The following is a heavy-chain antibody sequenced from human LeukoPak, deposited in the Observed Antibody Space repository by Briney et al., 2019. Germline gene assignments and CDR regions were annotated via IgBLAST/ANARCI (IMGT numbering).Heavy chain of an antibody. D-gene: IGHD2-2*01. Sequence: KSSETLSLTCTVSGGSISSYYWSWIRQPPGKGLEWIGEINHSGSTNYNPSLKSRVTISVDTSKNQFSLKLSSVTAADTAVYYCARGVRRYCSSTSCSAGRWFDPWGQGTLVTVSS. V-gene: IGHV4-34*01. J-gene: IGHJ5*02. CDR3: ARGVRRYCSSTSCSAGRWFDP. CDR1: GGSISSYY. CDR2: INHSGST.